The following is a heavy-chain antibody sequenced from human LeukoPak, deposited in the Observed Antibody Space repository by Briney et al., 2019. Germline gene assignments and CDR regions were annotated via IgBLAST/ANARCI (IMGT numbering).Heavy chain of an antibody. V-gene: IGHV3-30*18. CDR3: AKEITQYTSNWYWVN. D-gene: IGHD6-13*01. CDR2: VSYEGRTQ. Sequence: GGSLRLSCEASGFTFSSYEMNWVRQSPGQGLEWVAVVSYEGRTQYYADSVKGRFTISRDNSKNTLFLQMNSLRAEDTAVYYCAKEITQYTSNWYWVNWGQGTLVSVSS. J-gene: IGHJ4*02. CDR1: GFTFSSYE.